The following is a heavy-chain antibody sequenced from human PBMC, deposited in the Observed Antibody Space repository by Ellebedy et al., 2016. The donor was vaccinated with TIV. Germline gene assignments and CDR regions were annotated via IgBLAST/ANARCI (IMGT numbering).Heavy chain of an antibody. CDR3: ARPHVPAATNYYGMDV. D-gene: IGHD2-2*01. J-gene: IGHJ6*02. Sequence: AASVKVSCKASGYTFTSSGISWVRQAPGQGLEWMGWISAYNGNTNYAQKLQGRVTMTTDTSTSTAYMELRSLRSDDTAVYYCARPHVPAATNYYGMDVWGQGTTVTVSS. CDR1: GYTFTSSG. V-gene: IGHV1-18*01. CDR2: ISAYNGNT.